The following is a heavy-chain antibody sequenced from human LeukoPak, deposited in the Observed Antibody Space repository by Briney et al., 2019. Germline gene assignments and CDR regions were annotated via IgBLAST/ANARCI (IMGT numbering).Heavy chain of an antibody. D-gene: IGHD2/OR15-2a*01. CDR3: ASLQNVPSYYYYYVMDV. CDR2: INSDGSTT. V-gene: IGHV3-74*01. CDR1: GFTFSSYW. J-gene: IGHJ6*02. Sequence: GGSLRLSCAASGFTFSSYWMHWVRQAPGKGLVWVSRINSDGSTTNCADSVKGRFTISRDNAKNTLFLQMSSLRAEDTAVYYCASLQNVPSYYYYYVMDVWGQGTTVTVSS.